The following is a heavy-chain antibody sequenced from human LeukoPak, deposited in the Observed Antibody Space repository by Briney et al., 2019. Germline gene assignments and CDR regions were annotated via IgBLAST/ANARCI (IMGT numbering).Heavy chain of an antibody. CDR1: GYTFTSYG. Sequence: ASVKVSCKASGYTFTSYGISWVRQAPGQGLEWMGRFMPIFGTANHAQKLQGRVTITTDESTTTAYMELSSLKSEDTAVYYCARGESYTSSGYYYWGQGTLVTVSS. V-gene: IGHV1-69*05. CDR2: FMPIFGTA. D-gene: IGHD3-22*01. CDR3: ARGESYTSSGYYY. J-gene: IGHJ4*02.